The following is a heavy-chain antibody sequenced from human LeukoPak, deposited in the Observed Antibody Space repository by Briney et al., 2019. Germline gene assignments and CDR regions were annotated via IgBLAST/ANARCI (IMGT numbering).Heavy chain of an antibody. V-gene: IGHV3-53*01. CDR3: ARSKTVAGTIDY. D-gene: IGHD6-19*01. CDR1: GFTVSSNY. Sequence: GGSLRPSCAASGFTVSSNYMSWVRQAPGKGLEWVSVIYSGISTYYADSVKGRFTISRDNSKNTLYLQMNSLRAEDTAVYYCARSKTVAGTIDYWGQGTLVTVSS. CDR2: IYSGIST. J-gene: IGHJ4*02.